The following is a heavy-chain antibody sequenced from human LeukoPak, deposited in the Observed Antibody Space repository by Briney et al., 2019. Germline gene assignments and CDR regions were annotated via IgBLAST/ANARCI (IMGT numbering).Heavy chain of an antibody. Sequence: PGGSLRLSCAASGFTFSAYAMSWVRQSPGRGLEWVSGISASGGSTKSADSVKGRFTVSRDNSKNTVFLQMNSLRAADTAVYYCARERRDGFQEGNDYWGQGTLVTVAS. V-gene: IGHV3-23*01. CDR2: ISASGGST. D-gene: IGHD5-24*01. CDR1: GFTFSAYA. J-gene: IGHJ4*02. CDR3: ARERRDGFQEGNDY.